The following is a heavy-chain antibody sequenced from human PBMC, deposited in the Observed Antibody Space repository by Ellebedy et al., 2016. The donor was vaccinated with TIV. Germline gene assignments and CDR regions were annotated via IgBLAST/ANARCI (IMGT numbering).Heavy chain of an antibody. Sequence: GESLKISCAASGFTFRNHAMNWVRQAPGKGLEWVSEMSGNGYVIKYADSAKGRFTISRDNSKSTLYLHMSSLRTEDTAVYYCAKAGYGSGNCYTQNFDSWGQGTLVTVSA. CDR1: GFTFRNHA. V-gene: IGHV3-23*01. CDR3: AKAGYGSGNCYTQNFDS. J-gene: IGHJ4*02. CDR2: MSGNGYVI. D-gene: IGHD3-10*01.